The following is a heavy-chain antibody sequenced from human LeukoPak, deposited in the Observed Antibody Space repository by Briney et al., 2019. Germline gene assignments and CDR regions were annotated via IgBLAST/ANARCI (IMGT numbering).Heavy chain of an antibody. V-gene: IGHV4-34*01. CDR2: INHSGST. J-gene: IGHJ4*02. Sequence: PSETLSLTCAVYGGSFSGYYWSWIRQPPGKGLEWIGEINHSGSTNYNPSLKSRVTISVDTSKNQFSLKLSSVTAADTAVYYCAPPGDETFDYWSQGTLVTVSS. CDR3: APPGDETFDY. CDR1: GGSFSGYY.